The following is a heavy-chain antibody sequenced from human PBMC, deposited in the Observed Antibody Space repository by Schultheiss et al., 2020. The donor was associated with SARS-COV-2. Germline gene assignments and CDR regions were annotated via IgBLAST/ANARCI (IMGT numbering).Heavy chain of an antibody. CDR2: IRSNGNST. D-gene: IGHD2-2*02. Sequence: GESLKISCAASGFTVSSNYMSWVRQAPGKGLEYVSGIRSNGNSTYYADSVKGRFTISRDNSKNTLYLQMNSLRAEDTAVYYCAKDLEYCSSTSCYTIFDYWGQGTLVTVSS. CDR3: AKDLEYCSSTSCYTIFDY. CDR1: GFTVSSNY. J-gene: IGHJ4*02. V-gene: IGHV3-23*01.